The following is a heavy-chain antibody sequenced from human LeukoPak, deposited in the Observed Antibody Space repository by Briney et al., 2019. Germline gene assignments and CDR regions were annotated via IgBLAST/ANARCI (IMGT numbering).Heavy chain of an antibody. D-gene: IGHD1-26*01. CDR2: ISAYNGNT. CDR1: GYTFTSYG. J-gene: IGHJ4*02. Sequence: ASVKVSCKASGYTFTSYGISWVQQAPGQGLEWMGWISAYNGNTNYAQKPQGRVTMTTDTPTSTAYMELRSLRSDDTAVYYCARVVREELHIDYWGQGTLVTVSS. CDR3: ARVVREELHIDY. V-gene: IGHV1-18*01.